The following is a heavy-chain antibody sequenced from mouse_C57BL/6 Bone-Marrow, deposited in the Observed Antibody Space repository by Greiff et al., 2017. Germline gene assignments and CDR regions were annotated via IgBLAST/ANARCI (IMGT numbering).Heavy chain of an antibody. CDR2: ISYDGSSS. CDR1: GFTFSDYY. J-gene: IGHJ4*01. CDR3: ARDYEDAMDY. V-gene: IGHV5-16*01. Sequence: EVQLVESEGGLVQPGSSMKLSCAASGFTFSDYYMAWVRQAPEKGLEWVANISYDGSSSYYLDSLYSRFIISSDNAKNILYLHMSSLDSGNTSMYDCARDYEDAMDYGGQGTSVTVSS. D-gene: IGHD1-1*01.